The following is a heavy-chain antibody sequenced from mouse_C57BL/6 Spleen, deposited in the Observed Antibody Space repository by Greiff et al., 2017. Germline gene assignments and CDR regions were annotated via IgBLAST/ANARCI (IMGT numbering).Heavy chain of an antibody. Sequence: VQLQQPGAELVRPGSSVKLSCKASGYTFTSYWMHWVKQRPIQGLEWIGNIDPSDSETHYNQKFKDKATLTVDKSSSTAYMQLSSLTSEDSAVYYCARSGDGYSAWFAYWGQGTLVTVSA. D-gene: IGHD2-3*01. CDR3: ARSGDGYSAWFAY. CDR2: IDPSDSET. J-gene: IGHJ3*01. CDR1: GYTFTSYW. V-gene: IGHV1-52*01.